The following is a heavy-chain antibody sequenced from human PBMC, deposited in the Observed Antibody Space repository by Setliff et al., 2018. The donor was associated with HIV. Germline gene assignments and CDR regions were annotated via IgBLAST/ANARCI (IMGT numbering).Heavy chain of an antibody. CDR3: ARDCRVGWVFTYGMDV. Sequence: ASVKVSCKASGYTFTTCSIHWVRQAPGQRPEWMGWIHTGTGDTKYSQKFQGRVTITRDTSASTAYMELSSLRSEDTAVYYCARDCRVGWVFTYGMDVWGQGTLVTVSS. CDR1: GYTFTTCS. J-gene: IGHJ6*02. V-gene: IGHV1-3*04. CDR2: IHTGTGDT. D-gene: IGHD6-13*01.